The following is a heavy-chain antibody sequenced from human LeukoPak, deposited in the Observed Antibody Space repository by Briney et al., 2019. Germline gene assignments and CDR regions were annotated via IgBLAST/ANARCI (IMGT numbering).Heavy chain of an antibody. D-gene: IGHD6-13*01. CDR1: GFTFSSYG. CDR3: AKAGYSSSWYVDY. J-gene: IGHJ4*02. CDR2: ISNDGSNK. V-gene: IGHV3-30*18. Sequence: PGGSLRLSCAASGFTFSSYGMHWVRQAPGKGLEWVAVISNDGSNKYYADSVKGRFTISRDNSKNTLYLQMNSLRAEDTAVYYCAKAGYSSSWYVDYWGRGSLVLVSS.